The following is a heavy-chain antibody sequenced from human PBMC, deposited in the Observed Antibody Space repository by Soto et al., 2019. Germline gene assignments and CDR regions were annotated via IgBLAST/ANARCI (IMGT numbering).Heavy chain of an antibody. CDR3: AKVAVRDSSGYPYYFDY. CDR2: ISWNSGSI. J-gene: IGHJ4*02. D-gene: IGHD3-22*01. Sequence: PGGSLRLSCAASGFTFDDYAMHWVRQAPGKGLEWVSGISWNSGSIGYADSVKGRFTISRDNAKNSLYLQMNSLRAEDTALYYCAKVAVRDSSGYPYYFDYWGQGTLVTVSS. V-gene: IGHV3-9*01. CDR1: GFTFDDYA.